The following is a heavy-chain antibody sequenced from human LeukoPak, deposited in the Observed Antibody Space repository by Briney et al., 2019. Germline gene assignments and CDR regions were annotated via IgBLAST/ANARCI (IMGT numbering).Heavy chain of an antibody. CDR2: IDPSDSYT. CDR3: ASRQYYYDSMDFDX. J-gene: IGHJ4*02. Sequence: GESLKISCKGSGYSFTSYWISWVRQMPGKGLEWMGRIDPSDSYTNYSPSFQGHVTISADKSISTAYLQWSSLKASDTAMYYCASRQYYYDSMDFDXWGQGTLVTVSS. D-gene: IGHD3-22*01. CDR1: GYSFTSYW. V-gene: IGHV5-10-1*01.